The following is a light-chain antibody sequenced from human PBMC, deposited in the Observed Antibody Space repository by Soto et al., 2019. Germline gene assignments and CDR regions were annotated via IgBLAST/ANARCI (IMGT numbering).Light chain of an antibody. CDR1: SSDVGGYNS. Sequence: QSVLTQPASVSGSPGQSITISCTGTSSDVGGYNSVSWYQHHPGKAPKLMIYEVSNRPSGVSNRFSGSKSGNTASLTISGLQAEDEAAYYCSSYTTSTPLYVFGTVTKVTVL. V-gene: IGLV2-14*01. CDR3: SSYTTSTPLYV. J-gene: IGLJ1*01. CDR2: EVS.